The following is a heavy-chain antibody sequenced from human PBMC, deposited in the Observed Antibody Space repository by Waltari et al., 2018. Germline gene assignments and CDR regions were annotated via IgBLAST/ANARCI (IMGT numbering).Heavy chain of an antibody. V-gene: IGHV3-48*02. CDR2: ISSSSSTI. CDR1: GFTFSSYS. CDR3: ARETADNDFWSAHRGWFDP. D-gene: IGHD3-3*01. Sequence: EVQLVESGGGLVQPGGSLRLSCAASGFTFSSYSMNWVRQAPGKGLEWVSYISSSSSTIYYADSVKGRFTISRDNAKNSLYLQMNSLRDEDTAVYYCARETADNDFWSAHRGWFDPWGQGTLVTVSS. J-gene: IGHJ5*02.